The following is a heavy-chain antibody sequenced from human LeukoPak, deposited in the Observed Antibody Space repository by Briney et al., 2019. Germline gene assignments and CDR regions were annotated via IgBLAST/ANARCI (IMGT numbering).Heavy chain of an antibody. D-gene: IGHD5-18*01. V-gene: IGHV4-59*01. CDR2: IYYSGST. J-gene: IGHJ3*02. Sequence: PSETLSLTCTVSGGSISSYYRSWTRQPPPKGLEWIGYIYYSGSTNYSPSLKSRVTISVDTSKNQFSLKLSSVTAADTAVYYCARSEYSYGADAFDIWGQGTMVTVSS. CDR1: GGSISSYY. CDR3: ARSEYSYGADAFDI.